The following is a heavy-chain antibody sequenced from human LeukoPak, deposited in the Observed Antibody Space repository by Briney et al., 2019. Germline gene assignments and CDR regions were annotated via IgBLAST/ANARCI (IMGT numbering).Heavy chain of an antibody. V-gene: IGHV4-59*01. CDR1: GGSISSYY. D-gene: IGHD3-9*01. CDR3: ASYKGGYYDILTGWGRKYAFDI. J-gene: IGHJ3*02. CDR2: IYYSGST. Sequence: SETLSLTCTVSGGSISSYYWSWIRQPAGKGLEWIGYIYYSGSTNYNPSLKSRVTISVDTSKNQFSLKLSSVTAADTAVYYCASYKGGYYDILTGWGRKYAFDIWGQGTMVTVSS.